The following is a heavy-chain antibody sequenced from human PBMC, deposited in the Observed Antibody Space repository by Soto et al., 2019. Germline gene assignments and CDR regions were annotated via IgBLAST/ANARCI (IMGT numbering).Heavy chain of an antibody. Sequence: QVQLVESGGGVVQPGRSLRLSCAASGFTFSSYGMHWVRQAPGKGLEWVAVISYDGSNKYYADSVKGRFTISRDNSKNTLYLQMNSLRAEDTAVYYCAKDDDILTGYYLDYWGQGTLVTVSS. CDR1: GFTFSSYG. CDR2: ISYDGSNK. CDR3: AKDDDILTGYYLDY. J-gene: IGHJ4*02. V-gene: IGHV3-30*18. D-gene: IGHD3-9*01.